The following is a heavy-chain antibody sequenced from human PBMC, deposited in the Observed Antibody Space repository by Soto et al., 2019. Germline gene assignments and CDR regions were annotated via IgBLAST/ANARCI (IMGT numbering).Heavy chain of an antibody. V-gene: IGHV4-59*11. CDR3: VRQSTDYGTAVDR. CDR1: GGSISSHF. D-gene: IGHD4-17*01. Sequence: XXTLSLTCSVTGGSISSHFWNWIRKPPGKGLEWIGYFHYTQNTIYNPSLYSRVTVSADTSKNEFSLKLSSVNAADTAVYYCVRQSTDYGTAVDRWGQGILVTVSS. CDR2: FHYTQNT. J-gene: IGHJ4*02.